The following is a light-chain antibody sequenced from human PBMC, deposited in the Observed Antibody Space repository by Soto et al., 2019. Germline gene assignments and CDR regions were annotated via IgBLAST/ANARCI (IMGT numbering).Light chain of an antibody. CDR3: QQYGSSSA. CDR1: QSVSSNY. J-gene: IGKJ3*01. CDR2: GAS. Sequence: EIVLTQSPGTLSLSPGERATLSCRASQSVSSNYLAWYQQKPGQAPRLLIYGASSRATGIPDRFSGSGSGTDFTLNISRLEPEDFAVYYCQQYGSSSAFGPGTKVEI. V-gene: IGKV3-20*01.